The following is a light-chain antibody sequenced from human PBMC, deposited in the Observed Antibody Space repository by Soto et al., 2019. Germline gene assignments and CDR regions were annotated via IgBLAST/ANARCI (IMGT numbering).Light chain of an antibody. Sequence: EIVMTQSQAPLSVSPGERATLTCTASHSVNSNLAWYQQRPGQAPRLLISGASTRATGVPARFSGSGSETEFTLTTSSLQSEDFADYYSQQYNSWWTFGEGTKVEIK. CDR2: GAS. CDR1: HSVNSN. CDR3: QQYNSWWT. V-gene: IGKV3-15*01. J-gene: IGKJ1*01.